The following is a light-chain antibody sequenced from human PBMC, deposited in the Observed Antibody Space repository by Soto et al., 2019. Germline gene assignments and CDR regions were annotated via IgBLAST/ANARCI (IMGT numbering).Light chain of an antibody. CDR1: QGISSW. CDR3: QQYNSYLWT. J-gene: IGKJ1*01. CDR2: DAT. Sequence: DIQMTQSPSSVSASAGERVTITCRASQGISSWLAWYQQKPGKAPKLLIHDATSLESGVPSRFSGSGSGTEFTLTISSLQPDDFATYYCQQYNSYLWTFGQGTKVDI. V-gene: IGKV1-5*01.